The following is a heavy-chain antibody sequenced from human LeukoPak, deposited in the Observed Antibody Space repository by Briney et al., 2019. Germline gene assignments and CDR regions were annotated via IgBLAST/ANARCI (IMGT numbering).Heavy chain of an antibody. CDR2: INHSGST. D-gene: IGHD2-2*01. J-gene: IGHJ5*02. Sequence: SETLSLTCAVYGGSFSGYYWSWIRQPPGKGLEWIGEINHSGSTNYNPPLKSRVTILVDTSKNQFSLKLSSVTAADTAVYYCARRKRSGCSSTSCLLNWFDPWGQGTLVTVSS. CDR3: ARRKRSGCSSTSCLLNWFDP. CDR1: GGSFSGYY. V-gene: IGHV4-34*01.